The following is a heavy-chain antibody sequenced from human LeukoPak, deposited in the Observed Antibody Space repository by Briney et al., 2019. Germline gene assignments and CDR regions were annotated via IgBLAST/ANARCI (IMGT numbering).Heavy chain of an antibody. CDR1: GFTFSGSA. Sequence: GGSLRLSCAASGFTFSGSAMHWVHQASGKGLEWVGRIRSKANSYATAYAASVKGRFTISRDDSKNTAYLQMNSLKTEDTAVYYCTSRPFSGTYSTTPFDYWGQGTLVTVSS. V-gene: IGHV3-73*01. CDR2: IRSKANSYAT. CDR3: TSRPFSGTYSTTPFDY. J-gene: IGHJ4*02. D-gene: IGHD1-26*01.